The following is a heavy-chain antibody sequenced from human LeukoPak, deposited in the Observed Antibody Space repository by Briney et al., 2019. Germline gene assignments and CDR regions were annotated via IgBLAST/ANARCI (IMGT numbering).Heavy chain of an antibody. D-gene: IGHD6-13*01. V-gene: IGHV3-21*01. CDR1: GFTFSSYS. J-gene: IGHJ4*02. Sequence: GGSLRLSCAASGFTFSSYSFNWVRQAPGKGLEWVSYISSSSSCIYYADSVKGRFTISRDNANNSLYLQMNSLRAEDTAVYYCARRYSSSWYLSSLDYWGQGTLVTVSS. CDR3: ARRYSSSWYLSSLDY. CDR2: ISSSSSCI.